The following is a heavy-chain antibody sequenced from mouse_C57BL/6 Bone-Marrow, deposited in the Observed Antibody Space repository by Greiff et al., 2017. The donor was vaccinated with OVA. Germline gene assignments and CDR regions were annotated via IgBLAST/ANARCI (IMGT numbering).Heavy chain of an antibody. J-gene: IGHJ1*03. CDR2: IYPRSGNT. CDR1: GYTFTSYG. Sequence: QVQLQQSGAELARPGASVKLSCKASGYTFTSYGISWVKQRTGQGLEWIGEIYPRSGNTYYNEKFKGKATLTADKSSSTAYMELRSLTSEDSAVYFCATLDYYGSSYGYFDVSGTGTTVTVSS. CDR3: ATLDYYGSSYGYFDV. D-gene: IGHD1-1*01. V-gene: IGHV1-81*01.